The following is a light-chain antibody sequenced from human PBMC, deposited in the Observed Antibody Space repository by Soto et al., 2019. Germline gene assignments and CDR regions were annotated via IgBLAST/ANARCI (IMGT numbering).Light chain of an antibody. CDR3: QHRSNWPLYT. CDR2: DAS. V-gene: IGKV3-11*01. Sequence: EIVMTQSPATLSVSPGERATLSCRASQSVGGNLAWYQQKPGQPPRLLIYDASNRATGIPARFSGSGSGTDFTLTISSLEPEDFAVYYCQHRSNWPLYTFGQGTKLEIK. CDR1: QSVGGN. J-gene: IGKJ2*01.